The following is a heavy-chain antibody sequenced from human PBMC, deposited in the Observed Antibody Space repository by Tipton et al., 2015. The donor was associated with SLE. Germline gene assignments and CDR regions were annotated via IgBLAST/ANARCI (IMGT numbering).Heavy chain of an antibody. J-gene: IGHJ5*01. D-gene: IGHD3-16*01. CDR3: ARDNDYVWGSYSCFVP. V-gene: IGHV3-21*04. Sequence: SLRLSCAASGFTFSSYSMNWVRQAPGKGLEGVSSISSSSSYIYYADSVKGRFTISRDNAKNSLYLPMNSLRSEDTAVYYCARDNDYVWGSYSCFVPWGPGTLATASS. CDR2: ISSSSSYI. CDR1: GFTFSSYS.